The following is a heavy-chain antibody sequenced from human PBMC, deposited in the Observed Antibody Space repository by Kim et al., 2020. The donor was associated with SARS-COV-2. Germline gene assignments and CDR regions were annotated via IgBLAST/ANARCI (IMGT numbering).Heavy chain of an antibody. CDR2: INHSGST. Sequence: SETLSLTCAVYGGSFSGYYWSWIRQPPGKGLEWIGEINHSGSTNYNPSLKSRVTISVDTSKNQFSLKLSSVTAADTAVYYCARARITMVRGVIITPIDYWGQGTLVTVSS. V-gene: IGHV4-34*01. D-gene: IGHD3-10*01. CDR1: GGSFSGYY. J-gene: IGHJ4*02. CDR3: ARARITMVRGVIITPIDY.